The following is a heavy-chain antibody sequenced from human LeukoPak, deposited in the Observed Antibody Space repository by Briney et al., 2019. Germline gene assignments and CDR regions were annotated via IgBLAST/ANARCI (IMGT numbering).Heavy chain of an antibody. V-gene: IGHV3-7*05. Sequence: GGSLRLSCAASEFTFSNYWMSWVRQAPGKGLEWVAHIKQDGSEKFYVDSVKGRFTISRDNAKNSLYLQMNSLRADDTAVYYCAKTSTITNFPWENWFDSWGQGTLVTVSS. CDR1: EFTFSNYW. J-gene: IGHJ5*01. CDR3: AKTSTITNFPWENWFDS. D-gene: IGHD3-3*01. CDR2: IKQDGSEK.